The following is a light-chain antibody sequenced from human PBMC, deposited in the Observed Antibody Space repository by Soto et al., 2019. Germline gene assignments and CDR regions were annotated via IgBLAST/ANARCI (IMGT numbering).Light chain of an antibody. J-gene: IGLJ1*01. CDR3: SSYTTSSTYV. CDR2: DVS. Sequence: QSALTQPASVSGSPGQSIAIYCTGTSSDVGAYNYVSWYQQHPGKAPKLMIYDVSNRSSGVSNRFSGSKSGNTASLNISGLQAEDEADYYCSSYTTSSTYVFGTGTKLTVL. CDR1: SSDVGAYNY. V-gene: IGLV2-14*03.